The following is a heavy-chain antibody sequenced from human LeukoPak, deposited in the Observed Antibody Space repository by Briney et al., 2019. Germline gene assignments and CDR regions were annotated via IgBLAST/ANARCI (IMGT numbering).Heavy chain of an antibody. CDR3: ARESKFSSGWYY. CDR1: GFTVSSNY. J-gene: IGHJ4*02. Sequence: PGGSLRLSCAASGFTVSSNYMSWVRQAPGKGLVWVSRINSDGSSTSYADSVKGRFTISRDNAKNTLYLQMNSLRAEDTAVYYCARESKFSSGWYYWGQGTLVTVSS. V-gene: IGHV3-74*01. CDR2: INSDGSST. D-gene: IGHD6-19*01.